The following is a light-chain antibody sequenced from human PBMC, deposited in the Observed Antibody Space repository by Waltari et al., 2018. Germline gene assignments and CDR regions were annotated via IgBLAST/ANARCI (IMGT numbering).Light chain of an antibody. Sequence: SSELTQDPAVSVALGQTVRIPCHGDSLRSYYVSWFHQKPGQAPALVIYGKNNRPSGIADRFSASSSGSTASLTIIGAQAEDEADYYCHSRDSSGDVLIGGGTKLTVV. CDR1: SLRSYY. J-gene: IGLJ2*01. CDR2: GKN. V-gene: IGLV3-19*01. CDR3: HSRDSSGDVL.